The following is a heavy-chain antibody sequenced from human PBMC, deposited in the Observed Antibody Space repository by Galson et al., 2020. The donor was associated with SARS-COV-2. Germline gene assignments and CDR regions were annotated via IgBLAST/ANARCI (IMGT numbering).Heavy chain of an antibody. J-gene: IGHJ4*02. CDR1: GGSTSSDIHY. CDR3: ARAQQLGFCGATSCYTGFFDL. D-gene: IGHD2-2*02. CDR2: VYYTGSP. V-gene: IGHV4-31*03. Sequence: SETLSLTCTVSGGSTSSDIHYWSWIRQRPGKGLEFLAYVYYTGSPFFNRSLQSRITVSVDTSKNQFSLKLSSMTAADTAVYYCARAQQLGFCGATSCYTGFFDLWGQGTLVAVSS.